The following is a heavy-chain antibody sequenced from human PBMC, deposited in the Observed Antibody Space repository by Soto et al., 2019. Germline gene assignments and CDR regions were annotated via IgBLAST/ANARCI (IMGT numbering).Heavy chain of an antibody. Sequence: GGSLRLSCASSGFTFSSYAMSWVRQAPGKGLEWVSAISGSGGSTYYADSVKGRFTISRDNSKNTLYLQMNSLRAEDTAVYYCASAAREYYYYGMDVWGQGTTVTVSS. V-gene: IGHV3-23*01. CDR2: ISGSGGST. CDR1: GFTFSSYA. J-gene: IGHJ6*02. CDR3: ASAAREYYYYGMDV.